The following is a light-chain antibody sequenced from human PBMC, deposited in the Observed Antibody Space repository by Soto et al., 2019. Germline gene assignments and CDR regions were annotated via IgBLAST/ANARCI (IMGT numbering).Light chain of an antibody. V-gene: IGKV3-20*01. CDR2: GAS. CDR3: QQYGSSPIT. CDR1: QSVSSR. Sequence: EFVLTQSPGTLSLSPGERSTLSCMAGQSVSSRLAWYQQKPGQAPRLLISGASSRATGIPDRFSGSGSATDFTLTISRLEPEDFALYYCQQYGSSPITFGQGTRLEIK. J-gene: IGKJ5*01.